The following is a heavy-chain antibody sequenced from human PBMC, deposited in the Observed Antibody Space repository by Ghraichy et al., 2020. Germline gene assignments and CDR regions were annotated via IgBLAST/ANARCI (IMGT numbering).Heavy chain of an antibody. V-gene: IGHV1-2*02. CDR1: GYTFTGYY. Sequence: SVKVSCKASGYTFTGYYMHWVRQAPGQGLEWMGWINPNSGGTNYAQKFQGRVTMTRDTSISTAYMELSRLRSDDTAVYYCARAARTYYYGMDVWGQGTTVTVSS. CDR2: INPNSGGT. J-gene: IGHJ6*02. CDR3: ARAARTYYYGMDV.